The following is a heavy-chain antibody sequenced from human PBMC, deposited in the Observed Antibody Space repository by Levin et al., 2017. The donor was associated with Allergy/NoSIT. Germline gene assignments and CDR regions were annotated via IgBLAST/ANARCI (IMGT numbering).Heavy chain of an antibody. CDR1: GFTFSTYW. D-gene: IGHD2-2*01. V-gene: IGHV3-74*01. CDR2: INSGWSAT. CDR3: AKGGCSATSCIDY. Sequence: GGSLRLSCAVSGFTFSTYWMHWVRQAPGKGLVWVSRINSGWSATDYADSVKGRFTISRDNDRNTLYMQMKSLSAEDTAVYYCAKGGCSATSCIDYWGQGTLVNVSS. J-gene: IGHJ4*02.